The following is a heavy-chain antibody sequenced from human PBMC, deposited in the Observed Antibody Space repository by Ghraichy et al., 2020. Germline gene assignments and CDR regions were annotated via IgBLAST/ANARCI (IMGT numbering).Heavy chain of an antibody. V-gene: IGHV4-4*07. CDR3: ARSGCSSTSCYPGGFDP. J-gene: IGHJ5*02. CDR1: GGSISSYY. Sequence: SETLSLTCTVSGGSISSYYWSWIRQLAGKGLEWIGRFYTSGSTNYNPSLKSRVTMSVDTSKNQFSLKLSSVTAADTAVYYCARSGCSSTSCYPGGFDPWGQGTLVTVSS. CDR2: FYTSGST. D-gene: IGHD2-2*01.